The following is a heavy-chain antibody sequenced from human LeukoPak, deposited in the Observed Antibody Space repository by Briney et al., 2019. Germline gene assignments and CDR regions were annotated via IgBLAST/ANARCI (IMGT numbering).Heavy chain of an antibody. V-gene: IGHV3-23*01. CDR1: GFTFSSYA. CDR3: AKVKDIVVVPAAIRGSSFDY. J-gene: IGHJ4*02. D-gene: IGHD2-2*02. CDR2: ISGSGGST. Sequence: HSGGSLRLSCAASGFTFSSYAMSWVRQAPGKGLEGVSAISGSGGSTYYADSVKGRFTISRDNSKNTLYLQMNSLRAEDTAVYYCAKVKDIVVVPAAIRGSSFDYWGQGTLVTVSS.